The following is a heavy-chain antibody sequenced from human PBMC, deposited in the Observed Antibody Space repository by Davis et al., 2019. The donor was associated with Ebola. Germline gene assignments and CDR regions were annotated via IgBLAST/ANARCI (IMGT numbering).Heavy chain of an antibody. D-gene: IGHD2-2*01. V-gene: IGHV4-34*01. J-gene: IGHJ3*01. Sequence: PSETLSLTCAVNGQSFRDYYWGWIRQPPGKGLEWTGEINHSGSTYYNPSLKSRVTISIDTSRNQFSLNLSSVTAADTAVYYCARGGLVPAALYLWGRGTMVTVSS. CDR3: ARGGLVPAALYL. CDR1: GQSFRDYY. CDR2: INHSGST.